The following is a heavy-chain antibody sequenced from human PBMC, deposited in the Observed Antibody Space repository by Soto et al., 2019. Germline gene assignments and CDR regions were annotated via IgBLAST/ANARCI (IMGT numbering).Heavy chain of an antibody. J-gene: IGHJ4*02. CDR2: IKQDGSEK. Sequence: EVQLVESGGGLVQPGGSLRLSCAASGFTFSSYWMIWVRQAPGKGLEWVANIKQDGSEKYYVDSVKGRFTISRDNAKKSLYLQMHSLRAEDTAVYYCARAYVGRHRKESIAARPFDYWGQGTLVTVSS. CDR1: GFTFSSYW. D-gene: IGHD6-6*01. V-gene: IGHV3-7*03. CDR3: ARAYVGRHRKESIAARPFDY.